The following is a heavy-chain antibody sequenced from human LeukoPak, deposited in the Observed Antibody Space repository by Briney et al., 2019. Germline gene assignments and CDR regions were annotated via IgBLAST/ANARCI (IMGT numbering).Heavy chain of an antibody. V-gene: IGHV3-74*01. CDR1: GFTSSAFW. J-gene: IGHJ4*02. CDR2: INSDDSRT. CDR3: ARGLVHDTSGYYSDY. Sequence: QPGGSLRLSCAASGFTSSAFWMHWVRQAPGKGLVWVSRINSDDSRTTYADSVKGRFTISRDNAKNTLYLQMNSLRAEDTAVYYCARGLVHDTSGYYSDYWGQGTLVTVSS. D-gene: IGHD3-22*01.